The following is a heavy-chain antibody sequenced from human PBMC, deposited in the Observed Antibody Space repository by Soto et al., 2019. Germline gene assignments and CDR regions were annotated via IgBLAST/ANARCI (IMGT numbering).Heavy chain of an antibody. CDR1: SGPDRSHN. J-gene: IGHJ6*02. CDR2: VYYTGDT. Sequence: QVQLQQSGPRLVKPSETLSLTCTVSSGPDRSHNWGWIRQPPGRGLEWIGYVYYTGDTAYNPSLRGRVTISADTSTNDISLTLNSVTAADTAVYYCVRQGIDYLHGPVDGWGQGTTVSVSS. V-gene: IGHV4-59*08. CDR3: VRQGIDYLHGPVDG. D-gene: IGHD4-17*01.